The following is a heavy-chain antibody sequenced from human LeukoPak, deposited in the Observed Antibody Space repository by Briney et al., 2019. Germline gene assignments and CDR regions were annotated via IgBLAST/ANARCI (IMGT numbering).Heavy chain of an antibody. CDR2: ITTSGNTI. CDR1: GFTFSSYN. Sequence: PGGSLRLSCAASGFTFSSYNMNWFRQAPGKRLEWVAFITTSGNTIYYADSVKGRFTISRDNAKNSLYLQMNSLRGEDTAVYYCARDRSWIRDYWGQGTQVTVSS. D-gene: IGHD2-2*03. V-gene: IGHV3-48*04. CDR3: ARDRSWIRDY. J-gene: IGHJ4*02.